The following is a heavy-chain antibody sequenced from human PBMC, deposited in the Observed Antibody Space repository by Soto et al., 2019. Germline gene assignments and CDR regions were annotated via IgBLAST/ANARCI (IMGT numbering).Heavy chain of an antibody. Sequence: SETLSLTCPVSGGSISSYYWSWIRQPPGKGLEWIGYIYYSGSTNYNPSLKSRVTISVDTSKNQFSLKLSSVTAADTAVYYCARGYGSGSYYPYYYYYMDVWGKGTTVTVSS. CDR2: IYYSGST. CDR3: ARGYGSGSYYPYYYYYMDV. V-gene: IGHV4-59*01. D-gene: IGHD3-10*01. CDR1: GGSISSYY. J-gene: IGHJ6*03.